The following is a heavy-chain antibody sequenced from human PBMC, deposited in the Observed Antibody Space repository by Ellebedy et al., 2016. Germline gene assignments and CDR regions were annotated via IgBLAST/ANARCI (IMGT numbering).Heavy chain of an antibody. CDR2: INHSGST. J-gene: IGHJ5*02. CDR1: GGSFSGYY. Sequence: GSLRLXXAVYGGSFSGYYWSWIRQPPGKGLEWIGEINHSGSTNYNPSLKSRVTISVDTSKNQFSLKLSSVTAADTAVYYCARILKQYYDFWSGSTPNWFDPWGQGTLVTVSS. D-gene: IGHD3-3*01. CDR3: ARILKQYYDFWSGSTPNWFDP. V-gene: IGHV4-34*01.